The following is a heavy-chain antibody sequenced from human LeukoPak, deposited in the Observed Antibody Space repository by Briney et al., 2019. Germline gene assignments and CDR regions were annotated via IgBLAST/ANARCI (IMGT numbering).Heavy chain of an antibody. D-gene: IGHD4-23*01. V-gene: IGHV1-69*13. CDR1: GGTFSSYA. J-gene: IGHJ4*02. CDR3: AREGLNSSFTYFDY. Sequence: ASVKVSCKASGGTFSSYAISWVRQAPGQGLEWMGGIIPIFGTANYAQKFQGRVTITADESTSTAYMELSSLRSEDTAVYYCAREGLNSSFTYFDYWGQGTLVTVSS. CDR2: IIPIFGTA.